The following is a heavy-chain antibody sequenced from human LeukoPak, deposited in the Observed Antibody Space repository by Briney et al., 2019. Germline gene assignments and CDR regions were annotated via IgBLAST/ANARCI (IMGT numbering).Heavy chain of an antibody. CDR2: IYNSGST. CDR3: ARVDYYDSHAFDI. CDR1: GGSLSSGGYS. V-gene: IGHV4-30-2*01. Sequence: PSQTLSLTCAVSGGSLSSGGYSWSWIRQPPGKGLGWIEYIYNSGSTYYNPSLKSRVTISVDRSKNQFSLKLSSVTAADTAVYYCARVDYYDSHAFDIWSQGTMVTVSS. D-gene: IGHD3-22*01. J-gene: IGHJ3*02.